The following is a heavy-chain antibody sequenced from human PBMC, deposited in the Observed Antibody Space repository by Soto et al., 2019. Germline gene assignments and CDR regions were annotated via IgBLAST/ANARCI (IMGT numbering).Heavy chain of an antibody. D-gene: IGHD6-6*01. J-gene: IGHJ6*02. CDR3: ARAADSSSDYYYYGMDV. CDR1: GYTFTGYY. CDR2: INPNSGGT. Sequence: ASVKVSCKASGYTFTGYYMHWVRQAPGQGLEWMGWINPNSGGTNYAQKFQGWVTMTRDTSISTAYMELSRLRSDDTAVYYCARAADSSSDYYYYGMDVWGQGTTVTVSS. V-gene: IGHV1-2*04.